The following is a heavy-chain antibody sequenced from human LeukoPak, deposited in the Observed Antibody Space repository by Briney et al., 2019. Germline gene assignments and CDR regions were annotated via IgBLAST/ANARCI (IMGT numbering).Heavy chain of an antibody. D-gene: IGHD6-19*01. J-gene: IGHJ4*02. Sequence: GVSLRLSCAASGFTFSSYSMNWVRQAPGKGLEWVSSISSSSSYIYYADSVKGRFTISRDNAKNSLYLQMNSLRAEDTAMYYCARAVAGTMDFDYWGQGTLVTVSS. CDR1: GFTFSSYS. V-gene: IGHV3-21*01. CDR3: ARAVAGTMDFDY. CDR2: ISSSSSYI.